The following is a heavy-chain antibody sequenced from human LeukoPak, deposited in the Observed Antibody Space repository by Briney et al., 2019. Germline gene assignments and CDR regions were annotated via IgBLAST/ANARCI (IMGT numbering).Heavy chain of an antibody. CDR1: GFTFSSYA. CDR3: ARERSIAAHRGTFDI. Sequence: GGSLRLSCAASGFTFSSYAMHWVRQAPGKGLEWVAVISYDGSNKYYADSVKGRFTISRDNSKNTLCLQMNSLRAEDTAVYYCARERSIAAHRGTFDIWGQGTMVTVSS. CDR2: ISYDGSNK. D-gene: IGHD6-6*01. J-gene: IGHJ3*02. V-gene: IGHV3-30*04.